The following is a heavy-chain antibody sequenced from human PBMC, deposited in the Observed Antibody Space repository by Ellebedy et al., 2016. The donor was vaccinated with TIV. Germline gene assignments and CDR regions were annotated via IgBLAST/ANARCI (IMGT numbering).Heavy chain of an antibody. V-gene: IGHV4-34*01. Sequence: SETLSLTXAVYGGSFSGYYWSWIRQPPGKGLEWIGEINHSGSTNYNPSLNSRVTISVDKSKNQFSLKLSSVTAADTAVYYCARDGWELGPTWAFDIWGQGTMVTVSS. D-gene: IGHD1-26*01. CDR2: INHSGST. CDR1: GGSFSGYY. J-gene: IGHJ3*02. CDR3: ARDGWELGPTWAFDI.